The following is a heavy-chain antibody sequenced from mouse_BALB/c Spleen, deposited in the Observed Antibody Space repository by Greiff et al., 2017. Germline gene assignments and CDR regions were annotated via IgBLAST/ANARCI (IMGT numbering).Heavy chain of an antibody. CDR1: GYTFTDYW. V-gene: IGHV1-69*01. CDR2: IDTSDSYT. J-gene: IGHJ3*01. Sequence: QVQLQQPGAELVMPGASVKMSCKASGYTFTDYWMHWVKQRPGQGLEWIGAIDTSDSYTSYNQKFKGKATLTVDESSSTAYMQLSSLTSEDSAVYYCARWGNWAYGGQGTLVTVSA. D-gene: IGHD2-1*01. CDR3: ARWGNWAY.